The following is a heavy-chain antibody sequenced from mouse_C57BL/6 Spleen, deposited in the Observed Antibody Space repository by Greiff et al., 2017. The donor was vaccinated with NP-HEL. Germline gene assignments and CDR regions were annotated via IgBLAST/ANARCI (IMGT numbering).Heavy chain of an antibody. Sequence: VKLQQPGAELVKPGASVKMSCKASGYTFTSYWITWVKQRPGQGLEWIGDIYPGSGSTNYNEKFKSKATLTVDTSSSTAYMQLSSLTSEDSAVYYCARGGYYYDYDWFAYWGQGTLVTVSA. CDR3: ARGGYYYDYDWFAY. V-gene: IGHV1-55*01. J-gene: IGHJ3*01. CDR2: IYPGSGST. D-gene: IGHD2-4*01. CDR1: GYTFTSYW.